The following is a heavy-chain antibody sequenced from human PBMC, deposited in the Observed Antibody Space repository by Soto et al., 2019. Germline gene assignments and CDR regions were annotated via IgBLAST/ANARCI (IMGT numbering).Heavy chain of an antibody. V-gene: IGHV3-30-3*01. J-gene: IGHJ3*02. CDR3: ARDRGGSGSDDAFDI. Sequence: TVGSLRLSCAASGFTFSSYAMRWVRQAPGKGLEWVAVISYDGSNKYYADSVKGRFTISRDNSKNTLYLQMNSLRAEDTAVYYCARDRGGSGSDDAFDIWGQGTMVTVSS. CDR1: GFTFSSYA. CDR2: ISYDGSNK. D-gene: IGHD3-10*01.